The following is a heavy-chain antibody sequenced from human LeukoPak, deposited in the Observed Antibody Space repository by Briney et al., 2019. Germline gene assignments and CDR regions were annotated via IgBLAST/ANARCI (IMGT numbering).Heavy chain of an antibody. J-gene: IGHJ4*02. CDR3: ARRESIAALPFDY. V-gene: IGHV4-34*01. CDR2: INHSGST. Sequence: SETLSLTCAVYGGSFSGYYWSWIRQPPGRGLEWIGEINHSGSTNYNPSLKSRVTISVDTSKNQFSLKLSSVTAADTAVYYCARRESIAALPFDYCGQGTLVTVSS. D-gene: IGHD6-6*01. CDR1: GGSFSGYY.